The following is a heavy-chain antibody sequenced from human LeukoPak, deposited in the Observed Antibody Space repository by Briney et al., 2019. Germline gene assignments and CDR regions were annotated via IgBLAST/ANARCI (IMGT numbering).Heavy chain of an antibody. CDR1: GGSISSSNW. CDR3: ARSLPTTMAAAASAASDI. Sequence: SETLSLTCAVSGGSISSSNWWSWVRQPPGKGLDWFGEIYHSGSTNYNQSLKSRVTISVDKSKNQLSLKLSSVRAADTAVYYCARSLPTTMAAAASAASDIWGQGTMVTVSS. J-gene: IGHJ3*02. CDR2: IYHSGST. D-gene: IGHD6-13*01. V-gene: IGHV4-4*02.